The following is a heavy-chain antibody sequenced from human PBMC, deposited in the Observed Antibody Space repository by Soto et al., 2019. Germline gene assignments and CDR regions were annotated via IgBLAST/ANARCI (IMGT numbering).Heavy chain of an antibody. CDR3: ARLNGIAVAGTDYYYGVDL. CDR1: GYSFTSYW. Sequence: GESLKISCKGSGYSFTSYWIGWVRQMPGKGLEWMGIVYPGDSDTRYSPSFQGQVTISADKSISTAYLQWSSLKASDTAMYYCARLNGIAVAGTDYYYGVDLWGQGTTVTVSS. CDR2: VYPGDSDT. V-gene: IGHV5-51*01. J-gene: IGHJ6*02. D-gene: IGHD6-19*01.